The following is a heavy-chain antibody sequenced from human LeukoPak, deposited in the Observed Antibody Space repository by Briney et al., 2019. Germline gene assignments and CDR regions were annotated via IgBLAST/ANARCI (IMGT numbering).Heavy chain of an antibody. CDR1: GFTFSSYA. D-gene: IGHD3-22*01. CDR2: ISYDGSNK. CDR3: AREGFYDSSGYFDY. J-gene: IGHJ4*02. Sequence: GGSLRLSCAASGFTFSSYAMHWVRQAPGKGLEWVAVISYDGSNKYYADSVKGRFTISRDNSKNTLYLQMNSLRAEDTAVYYCAREGFYDSSGYFDYWGQGPWSPSPQ. V-gene: IGHV3-30*04.